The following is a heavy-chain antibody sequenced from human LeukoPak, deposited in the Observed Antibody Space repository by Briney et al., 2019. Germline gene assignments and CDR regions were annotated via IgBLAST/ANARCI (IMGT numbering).Heavy chain of an antibody. J-gene: IGHJ6*03. Sequence: GASVNVSFKASGYTFTTFLIGCVRQAPGQGLEWMGWISAYNGATSYAQKFQGRVTLTTDGSTTTAYMELRSLAYDDTAVYYCATQLVDCGERFCCDYYVYVCGKGTTVIVSS. CDR1: GYTFTTFL. CDR2: ISAYNGAT. D-gene: IGHD2-21*01. CDR3: ATQLVDCGERFCCDYYVYV. V-gene: IGHV1-18*01.